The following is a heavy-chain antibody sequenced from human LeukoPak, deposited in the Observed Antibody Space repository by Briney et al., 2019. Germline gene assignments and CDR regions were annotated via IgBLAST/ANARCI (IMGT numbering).Heavy chain of an antibody. D-gene: IGHD3-10*01. Sequence: SETLSLTCTVSGGSIYSYYWSWIRQPPGRGLEWIGYIYYSGSTNYNPSLKSRVTISVDTSKNQFSLKLCSVTAADTAVYYCAREYGSGSYYPFGYWGQGTLVTVSS. CDR1: GGSIYSYY. J-gene: IGHJ4*02. CDR2: IYYSGST. CDR3: AREYGSGSYYPFGY. V-gene: IGHV4-59*01.